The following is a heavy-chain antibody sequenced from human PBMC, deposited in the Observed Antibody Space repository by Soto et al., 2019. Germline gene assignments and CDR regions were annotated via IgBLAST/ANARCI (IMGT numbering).Heavy chain of an antibody. J-gene: IGHJ4*02. CDR2: ISGSGGTT. CDR3: AGLYGKFDY. V-gene: IGHV3-23*01. D-gene: IGHD2-8*01. CDR1: GFTFNSYA. Sequence: GGSLRLSCVASGFTFNSYAMNWVRQAPGKGLEWVSVISGSGGTTYYANSMKGRFTISRDNAKNTLYLQMNSLRAEDTAIYYCAGLYGKFDYWGQGTQVTVSS.